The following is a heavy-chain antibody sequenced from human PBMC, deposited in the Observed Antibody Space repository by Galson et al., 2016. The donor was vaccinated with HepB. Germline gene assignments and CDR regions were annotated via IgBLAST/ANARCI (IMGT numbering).Heavy chain of an antibody. D-gene: IGHD4-17*01. V-gene: IGHV3-74*01. J-gene: IGHJ3*02. CDR1: GFIFSNYW. CDR3: ARESPTTAGAFDI. Sequence: SLRLSCAASGFIFSNYWMHWVRQAPGKGLVWVSRIHSDGSTTSYADSMKGRFTVSRDNAKNTLYMQMNSLRAEDTAVYYCARESPTTAGAFDIWGQGTMVTVSS. CDR2: IHSDGSTT.